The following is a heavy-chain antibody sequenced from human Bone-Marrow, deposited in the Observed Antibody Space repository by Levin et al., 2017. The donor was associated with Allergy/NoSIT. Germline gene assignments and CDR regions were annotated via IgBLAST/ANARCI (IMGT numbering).Heavy chain of an antibody. J-gene: IGHJ3*02. CDR1: GGSISNGDYY. V-gene: IGHV4-30-4*01. CDR2: INYIGST. Sequence: SQTLSLTCTVSGGSISNGDYYWNWIRQPPGKGLEWIGNINYIGSTYYNPSLSSLISISIDTSRNHFSLKLISVTAADTALYFCARESMSYDAFDIWGHGTMVAVSS. CDR3: ARESMSYDAFDI. D-gene: IGHD3-10*01.